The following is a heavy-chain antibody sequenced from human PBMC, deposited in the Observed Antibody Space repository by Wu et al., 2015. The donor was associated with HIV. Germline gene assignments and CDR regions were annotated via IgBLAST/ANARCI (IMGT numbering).Heavy chain of an antibody. J-gene: IGHJ3*02. CDR3: ARGLKDSDTSGNIRTHDAFDI. CDR1: GYTFSGYY. V-gene: IGHV1-2*02. D-gene: IGHD3-22*01. Sequence: QVQLVQSGAEVKKPGSSVKVSCKASGYTFSGYYMHWVRQAPGQGPEWMGWINPNSGFANLAQKFQGRVTMTRDTSITTAYMEMRGLKSDDTAVYYCARGLKDSDTSGNIRTHDAFDIWAKGQWSPSLQ. CDR2: INPNSGFA.